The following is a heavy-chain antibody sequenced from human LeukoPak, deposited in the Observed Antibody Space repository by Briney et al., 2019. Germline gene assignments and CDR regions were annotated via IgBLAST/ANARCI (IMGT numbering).Heavy chain of an antibody. CDR3: ARGDDYGGSPFDY. V-gene: IGHV3-66*02. Sequence: PGGSLRLSCAASGFTVSSNYMSWVRQAPGKGLEWVSVIYSGGSTYYADSVKGRFTISRDNSKNTLYLQMTSLRAEDTAVYYCARGDDYGGSPFDYWGQGTLVTVSS. CDR2: IYSGGST. D-gene: IGHD4-23*01. J-gene: IGHJ4*02. CDR1: GFTVSSNY.